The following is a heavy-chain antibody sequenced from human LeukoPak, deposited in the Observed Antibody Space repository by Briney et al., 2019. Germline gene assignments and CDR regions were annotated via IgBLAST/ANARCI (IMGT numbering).Heavy chain of an antibody. Sequence: GGSLRLSCAASGFTFSSYAMSWVRQAPGKGLEWVSAISGSGGSTYYAGSVKGRFTISRDNSKNTLYLQMNSLRAEDTAVYYCAKDPQYSSGWYVSLDYWGQGTLVTVSS. CDR3: AKDPQYSSGWYVSLDY. D-gene: IGHD6-19*01. J-gene: IGHJ4*02. CDR2: ISGSGGST. CDR1: GFTFSSYA. V-gene: IGHV3-23*01.